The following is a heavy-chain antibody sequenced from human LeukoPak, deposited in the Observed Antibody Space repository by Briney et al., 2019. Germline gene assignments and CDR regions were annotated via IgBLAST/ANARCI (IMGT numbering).Heavy chain of an antibody. CDR2: ISSSSSYI. J-gene: IGHJ4*02. V-gene: IGHV3-21*01. D-gene: IGHD4-17*01. CDR3: ARDRRTMTTCDY. CDR1: GFTFSSYT. Sequence: GGSLKLSCAASGFTFSSYTMNWVRQAPGKGLEWVSSISSSSSYIYYADSVKGRFTISRDNAKNSLYLQMNSLRAEDTAVYYCARDRRTMTTCDYWGQGSLVTVSS.